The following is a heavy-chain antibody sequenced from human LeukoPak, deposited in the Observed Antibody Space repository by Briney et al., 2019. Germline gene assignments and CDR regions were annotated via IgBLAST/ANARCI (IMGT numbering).Heavy chain of an antibody. CDR3: ARETDVDTAMVNYFDY. CDR2: ISGSSGII. J-gene: IGHJ4*02. CDR1: GFTFNTYT. Sequence: GESLRLSCAASGFTFNTYTMNWVRQAPGKGLEWVSYISGSSGIIDYADSVRGRFTISRDNAKNSLYLQMNSLRAEDTAVYYCARETDVDTAMVNYFDYWGQGTLVTVSS. D-gene: IGHD5-18*01. V-gene: IGHV3-48*01.